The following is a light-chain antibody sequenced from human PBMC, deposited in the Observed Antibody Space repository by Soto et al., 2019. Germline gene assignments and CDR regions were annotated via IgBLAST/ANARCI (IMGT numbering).Light chain of an antibody. CDR1: SSDVGSYNR. Sequence: QSALTQPPSVSGSPGQSVTISCTGTSSDVGSYNRVSWYQQPPGTAPKLMIYEVSNRPSGVPDRFSGSKSGNTASLTISGLQAEDEADYYCSSYTSSSTYVFGTGTKVTAL. J-gene: IGLJ1*01. CDR3: SSYTSSSTYV. CDR2: EVS. V-gene: IGLV2-18*02.